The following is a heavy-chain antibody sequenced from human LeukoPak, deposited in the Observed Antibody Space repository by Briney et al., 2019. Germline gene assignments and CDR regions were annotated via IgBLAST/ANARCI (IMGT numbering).Heavy chain of an antibody. V-gene: IGHV3-64*01. J-gene: IGHJ4*02. CDR2: ISDNGGST. Sequence: PGGSLRLSCAASGFTFSNFAMYWVRQAPGKGLECVSAISDNGGSTYYAKSVKGRFTISRDNPKSSLYLQMGSLRVEDMAVYYCVREWTVTALCDYWGQGTLVTVSS. D-gene: IGHD4-11*01. CDR1: GFTFSNFA. CDR3: VREWTVTALCDY.